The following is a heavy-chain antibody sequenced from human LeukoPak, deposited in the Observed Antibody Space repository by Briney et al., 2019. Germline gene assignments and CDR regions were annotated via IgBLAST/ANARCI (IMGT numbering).Heavy chain of an antibody. CDR3: ARGAGVSSSWSPFDY. D-gene: IGHD6-13*01. CDR1: GFTFSSYW. V-gene: IGHV3-7*01. J-gene: IGHJ4*02. Sequence: GGSLRLSCAASGFTFSSYWMSWVRQAPGKGLEWVANIKQDGSGKYYVDSVKGRFTISRDNAKNSLYLQMNSLRAEDTAVYYCARGAGVSSSWSPFDYWGQGTLVTVSS. CDR2: IKQDGSGK.